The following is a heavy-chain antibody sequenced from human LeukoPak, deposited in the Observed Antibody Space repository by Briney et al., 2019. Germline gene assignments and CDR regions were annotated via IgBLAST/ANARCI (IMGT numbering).Heavy chain of an antibody. V-gene: IGHV1-2*02. CDR3: ARLDYGVPFDY. CDR2: ISPDSGAT. Sequence: GASVKVSCTASGYTFTFYYMHWVRQAPGQGLEWMGWISPDSGATNYAQNFQGRVTMTRDTSISTAYMELSRLRSDDTAVYYCARLDYGVPFDYWGQGTLVTVSS. D-gene: IGHD4-17*01. CDR1: GYTFTFYY. J-gene: IGHJ4*02.